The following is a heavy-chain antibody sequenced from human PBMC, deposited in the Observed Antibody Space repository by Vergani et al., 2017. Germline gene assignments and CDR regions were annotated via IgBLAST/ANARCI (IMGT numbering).Heavy chain of an antibody. V-gene: IGHV3-74*01. CDR2: IDSAGSST. CDR3: VKDIAASGNYWYFDL. J-gene: IGHJ2*01. Sequence: EVQLVESGGGLVQPGGSLTLSCAASGITLRNYWIHWVRLASGKGLEWVSRIDSAGSSTTYADSVKGRFTISRDNAKNSLYLQMNSLRAEDTALYYCVKDIAASGNYWYFDLWGRGTLVTVSS. D-gene: IGHD6-13*01. CDR1: GITLRNYW.